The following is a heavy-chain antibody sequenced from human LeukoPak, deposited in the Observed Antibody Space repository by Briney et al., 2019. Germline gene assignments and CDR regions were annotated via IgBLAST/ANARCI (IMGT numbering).Heavy chain of an antibody. J-gene: IGHJ4*02. CDR1: GGSFSGYY. V-gene: IGHV4-34*01. CDR2: INHSGST. Sequence: SETLSLTCAVYGGSFSGYYWSWIRQPPGKGLEWIGEINHSGSTNYNPSLKSRVTISVDTSKNQFSLKLTSVTAADTAVYYCARQRYYYDSSGYSALSYFDYWGQGTLVTVSS. D-gene: IGHD3-22*01. CDR3: ARQRYYYDSSGYSALSYFDY.